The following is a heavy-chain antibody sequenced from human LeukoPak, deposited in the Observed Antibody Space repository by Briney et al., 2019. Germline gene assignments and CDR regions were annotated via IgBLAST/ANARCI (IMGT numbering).Heavy chain of an antibody. CDR2: ISGSGVST. J-gene: IGHJ2*01. Sequence: GGSLRLSCAASGFTFNIYAMSCVPEAPRPQLEWFSAISGSGVSTYYADSVKGRFTIYRDNSKDTLYLQMNSLRAEDTAVYYFAKGKGRQQYGGNGFWYFDLWGRGTLVTVSS. CDR1: GFTFNIYA. D-gene: IGHD4-23*01. CDR3: AKGKGRQQYGGNGFWYFDL. V-gene: IGHV3-23*01.